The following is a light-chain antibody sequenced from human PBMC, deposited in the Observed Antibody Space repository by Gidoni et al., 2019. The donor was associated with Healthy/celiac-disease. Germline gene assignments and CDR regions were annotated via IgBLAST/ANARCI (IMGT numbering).Light chain of an antibody. CDR3: QQYGSSLFT. V-gene: IGKV3-20*01. J-gene: IGKJ3*01. CDR2: CAS. Sequence: EIVLTQSPGTLSLSPGERATLSCRASQSVSSSYLAWYQQKPGQAPRLLIYCASSRATGIPDRFSGRGSGTGFTFTISRLGPEDFSVYYCQQYGSSLFTFGPGTKVDIK. CDR1: QSVSSSY.